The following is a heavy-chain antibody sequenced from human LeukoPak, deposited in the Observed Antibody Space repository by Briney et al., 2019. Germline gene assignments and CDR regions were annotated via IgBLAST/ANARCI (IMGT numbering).Heavy chain of an antibody. V-gene: IGHV1-18*01. CDR3: ARDNVVVVPAAIWSGWFDP. CDR2: ISAYNGNT. D-gene: IGHD2-2*01. J-gene: IGHJ5*02. Sequence: ASVKVSCNASGYTFTSYGISWVRQAPGQGLEWMGWISAYNGNTNYAQKLQGRVTMTTDTSTSTAYMELRSLRSDDTAVYYCARDNVVVVPAAIWSGWFDPWGQGTLVTVSS. CDR1: GYTFTSYG.